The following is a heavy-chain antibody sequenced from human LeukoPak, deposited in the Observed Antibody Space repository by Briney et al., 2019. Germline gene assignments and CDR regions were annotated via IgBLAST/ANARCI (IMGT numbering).Heavy chain of an antibody. J-gene: IGHJ5*02. CDR3: ARAYYDFWSGYYSFGWFDP. CDR2: INHSGST. Sequence: PSETLSLTCAVYGGSFSGYYWSWIRQPPGKGLERIGEINHSGSTNYNPSLKSRVTISVDTSKNQFSLKLSSVTAADTAVYYCARAYYDFWSGYYSFGWFDPWGQGTLVTVSS. V-gene: IGHV4-34*01. D-gene: IGHD3-3*01. CDR1: GGSFSGYY.